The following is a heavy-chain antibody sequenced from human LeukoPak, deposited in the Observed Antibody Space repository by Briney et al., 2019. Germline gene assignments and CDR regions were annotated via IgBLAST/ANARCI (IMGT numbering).Heavy chain of an antibody. Sequence: PGGSLRLSCAASGFPFSSCGTHWVRQAPGKGLEWVARLVYDARSDYANSVKGRFSISRDDSKNTLFLDMSNLRVEDTALYYCARDLSAAFDFWGQGVLVTVSS. CDR2: LVYDARS. D-gene: IGHD6-19*01. J-gene: IGHJ4*02. V-gene: IGHV3-33*01. CDR1: GFPFSSCG. CDR3: ARDLSAAFDF.